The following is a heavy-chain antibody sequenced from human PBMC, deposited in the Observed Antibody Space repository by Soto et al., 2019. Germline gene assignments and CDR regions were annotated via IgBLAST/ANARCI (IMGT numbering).Heavy chain of an antibody. J-gene: IGHJ4*02. CDR3: AKREYYFDY. Sequence: GGSLRLSCAASGFTFSSYAMTWVRQAPGKGLEWVSGISGSGGSTYYADSVKGRFTISRDNSKNTLHLQMNSLRAEDTAVYYCAKREYYFDYWGQGTLVTVSS. CDR2: ISGSGGST. CDR1: GFTFSSYA. V-gene: IGHV3-23*01.